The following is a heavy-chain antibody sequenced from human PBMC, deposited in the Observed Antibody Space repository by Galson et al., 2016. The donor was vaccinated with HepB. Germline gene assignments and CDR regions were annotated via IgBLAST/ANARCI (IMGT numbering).Heavy chain of an antibody. J-gene: IGHJ4*02. CDR3: ARSPQWLEHFDY. D-gene: IGHD6-19*01. CDR1: GYTFTNYY. CDR2: INPTGSST. V-gene: IGHV1-46*01. Sequence: SCKASGYTFTNYYMHWVRQAPGQGLQWMGIINPTGSSTSYAQKFQGRVTLTRDTSTSTVYMELSSLRSEDTAVYYCARSPQWLEHFDYWGQGTLVTVSS.